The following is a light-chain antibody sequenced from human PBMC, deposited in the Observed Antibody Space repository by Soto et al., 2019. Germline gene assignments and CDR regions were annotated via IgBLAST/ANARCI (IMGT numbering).Light chain of an antibody. J-gene: IGKJ1*01. CDR1: QSISSY. CDR3: QQSYSTPRT. V-gene: IGKV1-39*01. Sequence: IKITQSPSSVSASEGDRVTMTCRASQSISSYLNWYQQKPGKAPKLLIYAASSLQSGVPSRFSGSGSGTDFTLTISSLQPEDFATYYCQQSYSTPRTFGQGTNVDTK. CDR2: AAS.